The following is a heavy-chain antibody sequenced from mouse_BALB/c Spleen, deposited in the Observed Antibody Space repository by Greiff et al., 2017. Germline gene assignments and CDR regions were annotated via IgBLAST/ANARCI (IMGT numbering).Heavy chain of an antibody. CDR2: IWRGGRT. D-gene: IGHD1-1*01. CDR1: GFSLTSYG. Sequence: QVQLQQSGPSLVQPSQSLSITCTVSGFSLTSYGVHWVRQSPGKGLEWLGVIWRGGRTDYNAAFMSRLSINNDNSKSQVFFKMNSQQADDTAIYYCSKNSGYYYGSRAWFAYWRQGTLVTVSA. V-gene: IGHV2-5-1*01. CDR3: SKNSGYYYGSRAWFAY. J-gene: IGHJ3*01.